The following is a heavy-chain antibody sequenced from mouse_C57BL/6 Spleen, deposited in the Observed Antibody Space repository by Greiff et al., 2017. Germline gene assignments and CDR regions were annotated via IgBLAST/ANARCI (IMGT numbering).Heavy chain of an antibody. V-gene: IGHV1-61*01. CDR2: IYPSDSET. CDR3: ARRGDGYLWYFDV. CDR1: GYTFTSYW. J-gene: IGHJ1*03. D-gene: IGHD2-3*01. Sequence: QAQLQQPGAELVRPGSSVKLSCKASGYTFTSYWMDWVKQRPGQGLEWIGNIYPSDSETHYNQKFKDKATLTVDKSSSTAYMQLSSLTSEDSAVYYCARRGDGYLWYFDVWGTGTTVTVSS.